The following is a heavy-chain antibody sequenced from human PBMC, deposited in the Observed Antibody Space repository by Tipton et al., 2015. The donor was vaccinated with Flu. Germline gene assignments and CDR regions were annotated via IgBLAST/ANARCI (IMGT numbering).Heavy chain of an antibody. V-gene: IGHV3-43*02. J-gene: IGHJ4*02. CDR1: GFTFDDYA. Sequence: SLRLSCAASGFTFDDYAMHWVRQAPGKGLEWVSLISGDGGSTYYADSVKGRFTISRDNSKNSLYLQMNSLRTEDTALYYCAKDGPPGYSRSLYFDYWGQGTLVTVSS. D-gene: IGHD6-6*01. CDR2: ISGDGGST. CDR3: AKDGPPGYSRSLYFDY.